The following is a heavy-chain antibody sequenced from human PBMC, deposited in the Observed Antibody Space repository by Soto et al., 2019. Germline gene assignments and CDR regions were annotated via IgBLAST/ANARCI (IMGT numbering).Heavy chain of an antibody. CDR3: AKALGRTMVRGVQNIGVYFDY. V-gene: IGHV3-23*01. CDR2: ISGSGGST. J-gene: IGHJ4*02. CDR1: GFTFSSYA. D-gene: IGHD3-10*01. Sequence: GGSLRLSCAASGFTFSSYAMSWVRQAPGKGLEWVSAISGSGGSTYYADSVKGRFTISRDNSKNTLYLQMNSLRAEDTAVYYCAKALGRTMVRGVQNIGVYFDYWGQGTLVTVSS.